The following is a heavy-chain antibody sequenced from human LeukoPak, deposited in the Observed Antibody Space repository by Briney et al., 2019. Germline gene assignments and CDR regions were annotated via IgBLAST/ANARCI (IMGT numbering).Heavy chain of an antibody. D-gene: IGHD1-1*01. J-gene: IGHJ6*03. CDR3: ARGTGRIYYYYYMDV. CDR2: ISAYNGNT. V-gene: IGHV1-18*01. Sequence: ASVKVSCKTSGYTFTSYGISWVRQAPGQGLEWMGWISAYNGNTNYAQKLQGRVTMTTDTSTSTAYMELRSLRSDDTAVYYCARGTGRIYYYYYMDVWGKGTTVTVSS. CDR1: GYTFTSYG.